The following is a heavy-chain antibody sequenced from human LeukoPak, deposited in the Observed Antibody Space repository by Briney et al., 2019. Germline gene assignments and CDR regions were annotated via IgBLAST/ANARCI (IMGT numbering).Heavy chain of an antibody. D-gene: IGHD3-10*01. V-gene: IGHV1-2*02. CDR1: GYTFTGYY. CDR2: VNPNSGGT. CDR3: ARGSSPHVWFGELTFTD. Sequence: ASVKVSCKASGYTFTGYYMHWVRQAPGQGLEWMGWVNPNSGGTNYAQKFQGRVTMTRDTSISTAYMELSRLRSDDTAVYYCARGSSPHVWFGELTFTDWGQGTLVTVSS. J-gene: IGHJ4*02.